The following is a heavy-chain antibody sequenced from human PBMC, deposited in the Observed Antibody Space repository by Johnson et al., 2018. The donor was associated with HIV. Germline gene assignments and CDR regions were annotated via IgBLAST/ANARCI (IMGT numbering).Heavy chain of an antibody. CDR1: GFTFDDYG. V-gene: IGHV3-7*02. J-gene: IGHJ3*02. Sequence: VQLVESGGGLVQPGGSLRLSCAASGFTFDDYGMSWVRQTPGKGLEWVANIKQDGSEKYYMDSVKGRFTISRDNSKNTLYLQMSSLRAEDTAVYYCATSGSHFAFDIWGQGTMVTVSS. CDR3: ATSGSHFAFDI. D-gene: IGHD1-26*01. CDR2: IKQDGSEK.